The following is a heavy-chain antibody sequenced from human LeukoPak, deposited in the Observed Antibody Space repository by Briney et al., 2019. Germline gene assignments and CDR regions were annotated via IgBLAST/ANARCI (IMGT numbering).Heavy chain of an antibody. CDR3: ARVQQWLAFDY. Sequence: PSETLSLTCTVSGGSISSYYWSWIRQPPGKGLEWVSYISSSGSTIYYADSVKGRFTISRDNAKNSLYLQMNSLRAEDTAVYYCARVQQWLAFDYWGQGTLVTVSS. V-gene: IGHV3-11*04. CDR1: GGSISSYY. J-gene: IGHJ4*02. CDR2: ISSSGSTI. D-gene: IGHD6-19*01.